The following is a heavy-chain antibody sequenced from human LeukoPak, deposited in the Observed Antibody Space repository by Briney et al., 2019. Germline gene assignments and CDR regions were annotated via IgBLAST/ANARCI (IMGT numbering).Heavy chain of an antibody. CDR2: FDPEDGET. D-gene: IGHD3-9*01. V-gene: IGHV1-24*01. J-gene: IGHJ4*02. CDR3: ATGIYDILTGYQPYYFDY. CDR1: GYTLTELS. Sequence: ASVKVSCKVSGYTLTELSMHWVRQAPGKGLEWMGGFDPEDGETIYAQKFQGRVTMTEDTSTGTAYMELSSLRSEDTAVYYCATGIYDILTGYQPYYFDYWGQGTLVTVSS.